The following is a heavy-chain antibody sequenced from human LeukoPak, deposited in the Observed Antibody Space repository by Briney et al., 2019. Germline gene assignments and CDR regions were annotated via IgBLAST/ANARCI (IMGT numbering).Heavy chain of an antibody. CDR1: GGSISTYY. D-gene: IGHD3-22*01. V-gene: IGHV4-59*01. CDR3: ARAVPSYDSSGYYPL. Sequence: SETLSLTCTVSGGSISTYYWSWIRQPPGKGLEWIGYFYYSGTTNYNPSLKSRVSISVDTSNNQFSLNLSSVTAADTAVYYCARAVPSYDSSGYYPLWGQGTLVTVSS. CDR2: FYYSGTT. J-gene: IGHJ4*02.